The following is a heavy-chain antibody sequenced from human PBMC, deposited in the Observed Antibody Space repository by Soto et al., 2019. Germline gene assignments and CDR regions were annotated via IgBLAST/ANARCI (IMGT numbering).Heavy chain of an antibody. J-gene: IGHJ6*02. CDR3: ATDEAAGAVMGV. CDR2: ISSGGEYL. CDR1: GLTFSAFG. Sequence: EVQLVESGGGLVKPGGSLRLSCAASGLTFSAFGMNWVRQAPGKGLESVSSISSGGEYLDYADSVKGRLTISRDNANNSLFLQLHSLRVEDTAVYYCATDEAAGAVMGVWGQGTTVTVSS. V-gene: IGHV3-21*01. D-gene: IGHD6-13*01.